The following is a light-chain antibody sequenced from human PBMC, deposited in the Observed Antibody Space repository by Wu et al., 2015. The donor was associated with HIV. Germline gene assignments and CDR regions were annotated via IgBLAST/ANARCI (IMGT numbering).Light chain of an antibody. CDR3: QQYDTYPFT. Sequence: IRMTQSPSSLSASTGDTVNITCQTSQHIRSSLAWYRQKPEKAPELLIYGASNLHRGVPSRFSGSGSGTGFTLTISCLHSEDLATFYCQQYDTYPFTFGGGPRWTSN. CDR2: GAS. CDR1: QHIRSS. V-gene: IGKV1-8*01. J-gene: IGKJ4*01.